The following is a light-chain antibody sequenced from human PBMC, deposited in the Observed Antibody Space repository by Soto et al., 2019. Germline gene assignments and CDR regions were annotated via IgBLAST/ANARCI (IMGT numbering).Light chain of an antibody. CDR2: GAS. J-gene: IGKJ4*01. Sequence: IVLTQSPGTLSWSPGERATLSCRASQSVSSSYLAWYQQKPGQAPRPLIYGASIRATGIPDRFSGSGSETDFTLTISRLEPEDFAVYYCQQYASPLTFGGGTKVDI. CDR1: QSVSSSY. CDR3: QQYASPLT. V-gene: IGKV3-20*01.